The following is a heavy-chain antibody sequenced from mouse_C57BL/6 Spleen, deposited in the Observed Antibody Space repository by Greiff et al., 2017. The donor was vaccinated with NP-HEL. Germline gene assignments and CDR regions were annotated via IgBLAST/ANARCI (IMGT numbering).Heavy chain of an antibody. CDR3: ASHLASYYDCCDY. J-gene: IGHJ2*01. V-gene: IGHV14-3*01. CDR2: IDPANGNT. D-gene: IGHD1-1*01. CDR1: GFNIKNTY. Sequence: EVKLVESVAELVRPGASVKLSCTASGFNIKNTYMHWVKQRPEQGLEWIGRIDPANGNTKYAPKFQGKATITADTSSNTAYLQLSSLTSKDTAIYYCASHLASYYDCCDYWGQGTTLTVSS.